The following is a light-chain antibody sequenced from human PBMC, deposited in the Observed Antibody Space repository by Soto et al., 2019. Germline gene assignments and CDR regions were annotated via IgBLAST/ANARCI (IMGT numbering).Light chain of an antibody. Sequence: DIQMTQSPSSLSSSVGDRVTITCRASQSISSYLTWYQQKPGKAPQLLIYAASSLQSGVPSRFSGSGSGTDFTRTISSLQHEDFETYYCQHSYSTPLTFGGGTKVEIK. CDR1: QSISSY. CDR3: QHSYSTPLT. J-gene: IGKJ4*01. V-gene: IGKV1-39*01. CDR2: AAS.